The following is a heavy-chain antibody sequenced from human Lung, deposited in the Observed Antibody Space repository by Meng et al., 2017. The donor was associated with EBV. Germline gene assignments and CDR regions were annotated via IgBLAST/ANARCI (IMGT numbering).Heavy chain of an antibody. Sequence: VQLQESGQGLVKPSQTLSLTCTVSGGSISSGDYYWSWIRQPPGKGLEWIGYIYYSGSTYYNPSLKSRVTISVDTSKNQFSLKLSSVTAADTAVYYCARDRTTGRYFDYWGQGTLVTVSS. V-gene: IGHV4-30-4*01. CDR2: IYYSGST. J-gene: IGHJ4*02. CDR1: GGSISSGDYY. CDR3: ARDRTTGRYFDY. D-gene: IGHD4-11*01.